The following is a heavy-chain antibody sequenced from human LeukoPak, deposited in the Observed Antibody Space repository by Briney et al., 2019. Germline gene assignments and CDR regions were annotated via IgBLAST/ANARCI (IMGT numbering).Heavy chain of an antibody. D-gene: IGHD4-23*01. V-gene: IGHV4-39*01. J-gene: IGHJ4*02. Sequence: SETLSLTCTVSGGSIRSSSYYWGWIRQPPGKGLEWIGSIYYSGSTYYNPSLKSRVTISVDTSKNQFSLKLSSVTAADTAVYYCARHLYGGNPDYWGQGTLVTVSS. CDR3: ARHLYGGNPDY. CDR1: GGSIRSSSYY. CDR2: IYYSGST.